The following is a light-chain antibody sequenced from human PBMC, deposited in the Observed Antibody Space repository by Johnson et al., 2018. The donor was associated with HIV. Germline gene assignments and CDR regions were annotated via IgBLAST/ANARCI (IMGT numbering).Light chain of an antibody. V-gene: IGLV1-51*02. CDR1: SSNIGNNY. Sequence: SVLTQPPSVSAAPGQKVTISCSGSSSNIGNNYVSWYQQLPGTAPKLLIYENNKRPSGIPDRFSGSKSGTSATLGITGLPTGDEADYYCGTWDSSLTLYVFGTGTKVTVL. CDR3: GTWDSSLTLYV. J-gene: IGLJ1*01. CDR2: ENN.